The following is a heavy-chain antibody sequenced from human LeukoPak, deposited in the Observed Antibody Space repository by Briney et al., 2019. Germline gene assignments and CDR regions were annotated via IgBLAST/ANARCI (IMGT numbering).Heavy chain of an antibody. D-gene: IGHD3-10*01. Sequence: GGSLRLSCAASGFTFSRHGMHWVRQAPGKGLEWITFIAFDGGNKWYADSVKGRFTISRDNAQNMVYLQMNSLRVEDTAVYYCARDLVLGSGSYGQWGQGTLVTVSS. CDR2: IAFDGGNK. CDR3: ARDLVLGSGSYGQ. CDR1: GFTFSRHG. J-gene: IGHJ4*02. V-gene: IGHV3-33*05.